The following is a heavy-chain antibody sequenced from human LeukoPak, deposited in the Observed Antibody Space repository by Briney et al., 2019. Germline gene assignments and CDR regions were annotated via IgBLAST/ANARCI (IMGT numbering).Heavy chain of an antibody. Sequence: PGGSLRLSCAASGFTFSSYEMNWVRQAPGKGLEWVSYISGSGRTIHQADSVKGRFTISRDNSKNTLYLQMNSLRAEDTAVYYCARDLLVVDYGDYGIDYWGQGTLVTVSS. CDR2: ISGSGRTI. J-gene: IGHJ4*02. CDR1: GFTFSSYE. V-gene: IGHV3-48*03. D-gene: IGHD4-17*01. CDR3: ARDLLVVDYGDYGIDY.